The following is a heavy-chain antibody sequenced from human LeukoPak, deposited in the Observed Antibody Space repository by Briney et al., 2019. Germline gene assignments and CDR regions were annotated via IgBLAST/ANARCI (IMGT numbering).Heavy chain of an antibody. V-gene: IGHV1-46*01. Sequence: ASVKVSCKASGFTFTSYYMHWVRQAPGQGLEWMGIINPSGGSTSYAQEFQGRVTMTRDMSTSTVYMELSSLRSEDTAVCYCARGVVAATPNDYWGQGTLVTVSS. CDR1: GFTFTSYY. J-gene: IGHJ4*02. D-gene: IGHD2-15*01. CDR2: INPSGGST. CDR3: ARGVVAATPNDY.